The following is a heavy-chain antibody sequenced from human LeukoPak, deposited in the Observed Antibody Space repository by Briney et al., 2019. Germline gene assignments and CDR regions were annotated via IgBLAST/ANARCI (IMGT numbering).Heavy chain of an antibody. D-gene: IGHD3-3*01. CDR1: GGSISSSSYY. V-gene: IGHV4-39*01. J-gene: IGHJ4*02. CDR3: ARRAAVGGLLDY. CDR2: IYYSGST. Sequence: SETLSLTCTVSGGSISSSSYYWGWIRQPPGKGLEWIGSIYYSGSTYYNPSLKSRVTISVDTSKNQFSLKLSSVTAADTAVYYCARRAAVGGLLDYWGQGTLVTVSS.